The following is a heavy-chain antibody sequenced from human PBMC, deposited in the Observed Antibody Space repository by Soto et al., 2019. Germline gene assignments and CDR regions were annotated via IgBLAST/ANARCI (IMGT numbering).Heavy chain of an antibody. Sequence: GGSLTLSCAASGFSFSSYAITWVRQAQGTGQEWVSAGSGSDSSTYYADSVKGRFTFSRANSKNTLYLQMNSLRAEDTAVYYCATRYYDFWSGYYTGSYYYYGMDVWGQGTTVTVSS. CDR1: GFSFSSYA. CDR2: GSGSDSST. V-gene: IGHV3-23*01. CDR3: ATRYYDFWSGYYTGSYYYYGMDV. J-gene: IGHJ6*02. D-gene: IGHD3-3*01.